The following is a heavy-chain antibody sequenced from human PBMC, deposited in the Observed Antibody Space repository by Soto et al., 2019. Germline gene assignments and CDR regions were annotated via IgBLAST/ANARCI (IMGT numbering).Heavy chain of an antibody. D-gene: IGHD5-12*01. CDR3: ARGGGYDPFDY. CDR2: ISHLENT. V-gene: IGHV4-30-2*01. CDR1: GASIISDGYY. J-gene: IGHJ4*02. Sequence: TLSLTCTVSGASIISDGYYWTWIRQHPGKGLEWIGYISHLENTFYNPSFQSRLTLSIDRSKNQFSLKLASMTAADTAVYSCARGGGYDPFDYWGQGTLVTVSS.